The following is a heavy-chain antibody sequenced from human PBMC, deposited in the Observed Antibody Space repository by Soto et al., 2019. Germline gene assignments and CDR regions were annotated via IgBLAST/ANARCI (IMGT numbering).Heavy chain of an antibody. CDR1: GDSISSSY. V-gene: IGHV4-59*08. J-gene: IGHJ4*02. CDR2: ISYSGST. Sequence: SETLSLTCSVSGDSISSSYWAWIRQPPGKGLEWIGYISYSGSTNYNPSFESRVAISVDTSKNQFSLNLTSVTAADKAVYYCTRHWDWGSWGYGGQGTLVTVSS. D-gene: IGHD3-16*01. CDR3: TRHWDWGSWGY.